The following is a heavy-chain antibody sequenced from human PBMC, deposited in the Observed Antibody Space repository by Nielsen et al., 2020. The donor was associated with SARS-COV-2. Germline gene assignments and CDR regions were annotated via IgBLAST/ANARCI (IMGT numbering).Heavy chain of an antibody. CDR2: IYPGDSDI. D-gene: IGHD1-14*01. V-gene: IGHV5-51*01. CDR3: ARGMNYMDV. CDR1: GYSFTNYW. J-gene: IGHJ6*03. Sequence: GESLKISCKASGYSFTNYWIGWVRQMPGKGLEWMGVIYPGDSDIRYSPSFEGQVTISVDKSISTAFLQWSSLKASDTAMYFCARGMNYMDVWGKGTTVTVSS.